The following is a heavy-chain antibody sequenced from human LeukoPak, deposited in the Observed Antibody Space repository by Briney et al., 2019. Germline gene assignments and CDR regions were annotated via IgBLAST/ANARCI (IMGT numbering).Heavy chain of an antibody. D-gene: IGHD3-22*01. J-gene: IGHJ5*02. CDR2: ITPILGIA. CDR3: ARAPIVVVTNNWFDP. V-gene: IGHV1-69*04. CDR1: GGTFSSYA. Sequence: ASVKVSCKASGGTFSSYAISWVRQAPGQGLEWVGRITPILGIANYAQKFQGRVTITAYKSTSTAYMELSSLRSEDTAVYYCARAPIVVVTNNWFDPWGQGTLVTVSS.